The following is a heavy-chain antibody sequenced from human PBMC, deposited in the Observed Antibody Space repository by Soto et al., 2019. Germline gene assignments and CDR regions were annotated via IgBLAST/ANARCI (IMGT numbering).Heavy chain of an antibody. D-gene: IGHD3-10*01. V-gene: IGHV1-2*02. CDR2: INPKFGDT. Sequence: QVQLVQSGAEVKEPGDSVRVSCEASGYTFTAYYIHWVRQAPGQGLEWMGWINPKFGDTTYAQDFQDRDSMTRDMSISTVYMELSRLTSDDTAIYYCTRNMDYYYGPGSGNGHGFWGQGTTVTVFS. J-gene: IGHJ6*02. CDR1: GYTFTAYY. CDR3: TRNMDYYYGPGSGNGHGF.